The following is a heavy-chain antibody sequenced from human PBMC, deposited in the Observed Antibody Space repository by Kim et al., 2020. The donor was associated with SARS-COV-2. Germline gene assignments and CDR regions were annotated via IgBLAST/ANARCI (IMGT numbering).Heavy chain of an antibody. CDR2: INTNTGNP. D-gene: IGHD3-9*01. V-gene: IGHV7-4-1*02. J-gene: IGHJ6*02. CDR3: AREIYDILTGYYSFWGARSYGMDV. CDR1: GYTFTSYA. Sequence: ASVKVSCKASGYTFTSYAMNWVRQAPGQGLEWMGWINTNTGNPTYAQGFTGRFVFSLDTSVSTAYLQISSLKAEDTAVYYCAREIYDILTGYYSFWGARSYGMDVWGQGTTVTVSS.